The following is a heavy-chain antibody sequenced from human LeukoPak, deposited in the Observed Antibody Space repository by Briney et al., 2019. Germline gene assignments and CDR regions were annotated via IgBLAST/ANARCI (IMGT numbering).Heavy chain of an antibody. J-gene: IGHJ4*02. D-gene: IGHD2-2*01. CDR1: GFTFSSYA. V-gene: IGHV3-30-3*01. CDR2: ISYDGSNK. CDR3: ARFVLGEPADY. Sequence: GRSLRLSCAASGFTFSSYAMHWVRQAPGKGLEWVAVISYDGSNKYYADSVKGRFTISRDNAKNSLYLQMNSLRAEDTAVYYCARFVLGEPADYWGQGTLVTVSS.